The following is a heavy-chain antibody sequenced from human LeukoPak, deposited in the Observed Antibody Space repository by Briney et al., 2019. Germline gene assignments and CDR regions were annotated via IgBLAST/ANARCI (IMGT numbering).Heavy chain of an antibody. V-gene: IGHV3-74*01. Sequence: QTGGSLRLSCAASGFSVSNNYMSWVRQAPGKGLMWVAHINGFGTEATYADTVKGRFTISRDNAKNTLYLQMNGLRDEDTAVYYCARDPRNKGLDPWGQGTLVTVSS. CDR2: INGFGTEA. D-gene: IGHD1-1*01. J-gene: IGHJ5*02. CDR1: GFSVSNNY. CDR3: ARDPRNKGLDP.